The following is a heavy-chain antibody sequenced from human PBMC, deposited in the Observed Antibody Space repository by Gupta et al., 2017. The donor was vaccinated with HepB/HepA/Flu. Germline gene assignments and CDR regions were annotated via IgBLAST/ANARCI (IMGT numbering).Heavy chain of an antibody. V-gene: IGHV4-34*01. J-gene: IGHJ5*02. Sequence: QVQLQQWGAGLLKPSETLSLTCAVYGGSFSGYYWSWIRQPPGKGLEWIGEINHSGSTNYNPSLKSRVTISVDTSKNQFSLKLSSVTAADTAVYYCARDSSRRITFGGVIDPWGQGTLVTVSS. CDR2: INHSGST. D-gene: IGHD3-16*01. CDR1: GGSFSGYY. CDR3: ARDSSRRITFGGVIDP.